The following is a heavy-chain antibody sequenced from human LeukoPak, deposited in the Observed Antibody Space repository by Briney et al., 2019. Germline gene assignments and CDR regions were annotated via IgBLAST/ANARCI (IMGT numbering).Heavy chain of an antibody. CDR3: AREGGTVADY. V-gene: IGHV3-21*01. CDR1: GFTFSSYS. J-gene: IGHJ4*02. D-gene: IGHD3-16*01. CDR2: ISSSSSYI. Sequence: GGSLRLSCAASGFTFSSYSMNWVRQAPGKGLGWVSSISSSSSYIYYADSVKGRFTISRDNAKNSLYLQMNSLRAEDTAVYYCAREGGTVADYWGQGTLVTVSS.